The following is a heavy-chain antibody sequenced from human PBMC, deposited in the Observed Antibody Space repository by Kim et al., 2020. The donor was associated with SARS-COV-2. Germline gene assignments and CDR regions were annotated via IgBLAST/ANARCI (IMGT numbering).Heavy chain of an antibody. D-gene: IGHD2-21*01. V-gene: IGHV3-30*04. J-gene: IGHJ4*02. CDR3: ARDRIATTIWYIVGFDY. Sequence: GGSLRLPCAASGFSFNTYSMHWVRQAPGKGLEWLAVISYDGSNKHYRDSVKGRFTISRDNSKNTLYLQMNSLSPEDTAVYYCARDRIATTIWYIVGFDYWGQGTLVTVSS. CDR1: GFSFNTYS. CDR2: ISYDGSNK.